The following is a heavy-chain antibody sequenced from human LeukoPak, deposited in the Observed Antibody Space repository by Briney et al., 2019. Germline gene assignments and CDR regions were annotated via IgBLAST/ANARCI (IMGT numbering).Heavy chain of an antibody. CDR3: ARLHAGTTLTPYYYYIYV. V-gene: IGHV4-59*08. D-gene: IGHD1-1*01. Sequence: SETLSLTCTVSGGSLSSHYWSWIRHPPGKGLEWVWYIYYSGSTTYNPSLRSRVSFSVDTSRNQFSLNLSSVTAADTAVYYCARLHAGTTLTPYYYYIYVWGKGTTVTVSS. CDR2: IYYSGST. J-gene: IGHJ6*03. CDR1: GGSLSSHY.